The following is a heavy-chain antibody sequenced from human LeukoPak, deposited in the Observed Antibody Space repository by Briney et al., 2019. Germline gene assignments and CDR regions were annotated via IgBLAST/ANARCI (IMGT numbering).Heavy chain of an antibody. D-gene: IGHD3-22*01. V-gene: IGHV1-2*02. CDR1: GYTFTGYY. CDR3: ARDWWYYYDSSGPWGMDY. Sequence: ASVKVSCKASGYTFTGYYMHWVRQAPGQGLEWMGWINPNSGGTNYAQKFQGRVTMTRDTSISTAYMELSSLRSEDTAVYYCARDWWYYYDSSGPWGMDYWGQGTLVTVSS. CDR2: INPNSGGT. J-gene: IGHJ4*02.